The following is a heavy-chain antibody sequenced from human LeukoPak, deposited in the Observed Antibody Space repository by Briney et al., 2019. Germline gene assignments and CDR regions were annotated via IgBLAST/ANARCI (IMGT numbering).Heavy chain of an antibody. CDR3: ARDSLVVAGALDY. V-gene: IGHV3-23*01. D-gene: IGHD6-19*01. CDR2: IIGRDRRT. Sequence: GVSQRLSCAASGFTFSSYAMSWVRQSRGGGVEGGSDIIGRDRRTHHTDPVEGRYTISRDNSKNTLYLQMNPLRAEHRAVYYCARDSLVVAGALDYWGQGTLATVSS. J-gene: IGHJ4*02. CDR1: GFTFSSYA.